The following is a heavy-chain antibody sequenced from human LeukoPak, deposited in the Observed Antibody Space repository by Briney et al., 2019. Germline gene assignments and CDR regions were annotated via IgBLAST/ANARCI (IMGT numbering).Heavy chain of an antibody. Sequence: GGSLRLSCAASGFTFSTYAMTWVRQAPGKGLEWVSTIDGVGSTTYYADSVKGRFTISRDKSKNTLYLQMSSLRDEDTAVYYCAKGYRYQDYWGQGTLVTVSS. CDR1: GFTFSTYA. J-gene: IGHJ4*02. CDR2: IDGVGSTT. D-gene: IGHD3-16*02. V-gene: IGHV3-23*01. CDR3: AKGYRYQDY.